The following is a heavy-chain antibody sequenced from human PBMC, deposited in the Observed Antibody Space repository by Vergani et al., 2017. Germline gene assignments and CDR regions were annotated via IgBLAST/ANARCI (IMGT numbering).Heavy chain of an antibody. CDR3: ARSLVVPAGSYYYYYGMDV. J-gene: IGHJ6*02. CDR2: IIPIFGTA. CDR1: GGTFSSYA. Sequence: QVQLVQSGAEVKKPGSSVKVSCKASGGTFSSYAISWVRQAPGQGLEWMGRIIPIFGTANYAQKFQGRVTITSDESTSTAYMGLSSLRSYDTAVYYCARSLVVPAGSYYYYYGMDVWGQGTTVTVSS. V-gene: IGHV1-69*18. D-gene: IGHD2-2*01.